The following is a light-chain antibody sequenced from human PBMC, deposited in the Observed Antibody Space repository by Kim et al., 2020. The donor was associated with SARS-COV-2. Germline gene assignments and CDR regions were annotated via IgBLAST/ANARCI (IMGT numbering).Light chain of an antibody. J-gene: IGKJ5*01. Sequence: SQGERVTLSCRASQSVGNNLAWYQQKPGQAPRLLIYGTSIRATGIPARFSGSGAGTEFTLTISVLQSEDFAVYYCQQYNDWPPITFGQGTRLEIK. V-gene: IGKV3D-15*03. CDR1: QSVGNN. CDR3: QQYNDWPPIT. CDR2: GTS.